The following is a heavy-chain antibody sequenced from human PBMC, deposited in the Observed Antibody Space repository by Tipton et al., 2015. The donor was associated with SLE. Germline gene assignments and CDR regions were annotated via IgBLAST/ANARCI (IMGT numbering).Heavy chain of an antibody. CDR3: ASGEVVIVPGTTRYYYYHAMDV. V-gene: IGHV4-38-2*02. CDR1: GYSISSGYY. D-gene: IGHD2/OR15-2a*01. J-gene: IGHJ6*02. Sequence: TLSLTCNVSGYSISSGYYWGWIRQSPGKGLEWIGSVHHSGSTYYNPSLRSRLTISVDTSKNQFSLKLSSVTAADTAVYYCASGEVVIVPGTTRYYYYHAMDVWGQGTTVTVSS. CDR2: VHHSGST.